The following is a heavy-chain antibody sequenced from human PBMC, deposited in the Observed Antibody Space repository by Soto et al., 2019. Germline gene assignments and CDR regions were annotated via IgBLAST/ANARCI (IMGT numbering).Heavy chain of an antibody. D-gene: IGHD2-21*01. CDR3: ARGWGFGVNYYYFDY. V-gene: IGHV4-59*12. CDR1: SGSIGSYY. CDR2: IYYNGNT. J-gene: IGHJ4*02. Sequence: ASETLSLTCSVSSGSIGSYYWTWIRQSPGKGLEWIGYIYYNGNTNYNPSLKSRVSMSVDTSKNQFSLKLTSVTAADTAIYFCARGWGFGVNYYYFDYWGQGTLVTVSS.